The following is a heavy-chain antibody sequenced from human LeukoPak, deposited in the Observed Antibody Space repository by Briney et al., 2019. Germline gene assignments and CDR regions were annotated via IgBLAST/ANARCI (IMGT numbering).Heavy chain of an antibody. D-gene: IGHD2-8*02. CDR1: GDSVTSGGYF. CDR3: ARAWSRGPIAY. Sequence: PSETLSLTCTVSGDSVTSGGYFWTWIRQHPGKGLEWIGYISDSGTTSYNPSLKSRVSISVATSNNQFSLRLSSVTAADTAVYYCARAWSRGPIAYWGQGTLVTVSS. V-gene: IGHV4-31*03. J-gene: IGHJ4*02. CDR2: ISDSGTT.